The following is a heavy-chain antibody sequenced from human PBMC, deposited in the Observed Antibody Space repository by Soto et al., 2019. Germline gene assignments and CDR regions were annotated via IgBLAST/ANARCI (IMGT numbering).Heavy chain of an antibody. Sequence: SETLSLTCTVAGGSISSYDWSWIRQPPGKGLEWIGYIYYSGSTNYNPSLKSRVTISVDTSKNQFSLKLSSVTAADTAVYYCARRYGRNFDYWGQGTLVTVSS. V-gene: IGHV4-59*01. CDR2: IYYSGST. CDR1: GGSISSYD. D-gene: IGHD1-20*01. CDR3: ARRYGRNFDY. J-gene: IGHJ4*02.